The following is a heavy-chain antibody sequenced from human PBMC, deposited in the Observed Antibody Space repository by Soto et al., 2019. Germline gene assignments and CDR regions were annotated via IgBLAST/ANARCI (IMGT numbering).Heavy chain of an antibody. J-gene: IGHJ4*02. Sequence: QVRLQQWGAGLLKPSETLSLTCAVYGGSFSGHYWSWIRQPPGKGLDWIGEINHSGSTNYNQSLKGRVTISVDTSKNQFSLKLSSVTAADTAVYYCARVRDYGSLDYWGQGTLVTVSS. CDR3: ARVRDYGSLDY. D-gene: IGHD3-16*01. V-gene: IGHV4-34*01. CDR1: GGSFSGHY. CDR2: INHSGST.